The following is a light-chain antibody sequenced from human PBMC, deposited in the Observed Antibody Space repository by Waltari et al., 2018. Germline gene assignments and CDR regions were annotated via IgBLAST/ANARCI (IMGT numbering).Light chain of an antibody. Sequence: DIVMTQSPDSLAVSLGERATINCESSQSVLYSSNNKNYLAWYQQKPGQPPKLLIYWASTRESGVPDRFRGSGSGTEFTLTINSLQAEDVGVYYCQQYYNTPRTFGQGP. CDR3: QQYYNTPRT. J-gene: IGKJ1*01. CDR2: WAS. CDR1: QSVLYSSNNKNY. V-gene: IGKV4-1*01.